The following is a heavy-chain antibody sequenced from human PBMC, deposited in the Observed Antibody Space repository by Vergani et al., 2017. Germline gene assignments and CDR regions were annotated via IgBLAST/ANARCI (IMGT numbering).Heavy chain of an antibody. CDR3: AGDTNSWQRADR. Sequence: QVQLQESGPGLVKSSETLSLTCHVFGVSVTDYNCNWIRQAPGKGLEWSGSLYTTGGATHASHNHSLKSRVSISVDTSKSQFSLRLTSVTAADSAIYYCAGDTNSWQRADRWGQGLLVSVSS. D-gene: IGHD6-13*01. J-gene: IGHJ5*02. CDR1: GVSVTDYN. V-gene: IGHV4-59*02. CDR2: LYTTGGA.